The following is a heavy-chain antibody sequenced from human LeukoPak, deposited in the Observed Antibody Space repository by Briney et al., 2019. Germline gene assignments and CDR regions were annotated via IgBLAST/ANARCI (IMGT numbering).Heavy chain of an antibody. J-gene: IGHJ4*02. CDR1: GFTFSSYA. CDR2: ISGSGGST. D-gene: IGHD3-10*01. V-gene: IGHV3-23*01. CDR3: AKVGYYYGSGSPSYFDY. Sequence: AGGSLRLSCAASGFTFSSYAMSWVRQAPGKGLEWVSAISGSGGSTYYADSVKGRFTISRDNSKNTLYLQMDSLRAEDTAVYYSAKVGYYYGSGSPSYFDYWGQGTLVNVSS.